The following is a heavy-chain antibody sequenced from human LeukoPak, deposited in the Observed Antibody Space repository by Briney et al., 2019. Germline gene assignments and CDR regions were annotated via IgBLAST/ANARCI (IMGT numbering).Heavy chain of an antibody. CDR1: GFTFSNYG. CDR2: IWYDGSNK. J-gene: IGHJ6*02. V-gene: IGHV3-33*08. CDR3: ARELGDPYYYYYGMDV. D-gene: IGHD2-21*02. Sequence: GGSLRLSCAASGFTFSNYGMNWVRQAPGKGLEWVAVIWYDGSNKYYADSVKGRFTISRDNSKNTLYLQMNSLRAEDTAVYYCARELGDPYYYYYGMDVWGQGTTVTVSS.